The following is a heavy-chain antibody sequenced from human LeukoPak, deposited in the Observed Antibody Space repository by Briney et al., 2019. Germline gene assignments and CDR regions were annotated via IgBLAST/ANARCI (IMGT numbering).Heavy chain of an antibody. CDR1: GFTFSNAG. V-gene: IGHV3-15*04. Sequence: PGGSLRLSCAASGFTFSNAGMSWVRQAPGKGLEWVGRIESKTDGGTTDYAAPVKGRFTISRDDSKNTLYLQMNSLKTEDTAVYYCTTDEYYDSSGYYYGLEFDYWGQGTLVTVSS. CDR2: IESKTDGGTT. J-gene: IGHJ4*02. D-gene: IGHD3-22*01. CDR3: TTDEYYDSSGYYYGLEFDY.